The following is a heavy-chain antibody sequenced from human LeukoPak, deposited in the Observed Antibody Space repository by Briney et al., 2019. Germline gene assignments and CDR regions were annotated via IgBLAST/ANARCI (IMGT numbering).Heavy chain of an antibody. J-gene: IGHJ4*02. V-gene: IGHV4-38-2*02. CDR2: IYHSGST. Sequence: PSETLSLTCTVSGYSISSGYYWGWIRQPPGKGLEWIGSIYHSGSTYYNPSLKSRVTISVDTSKNQFSLKPSSVTAADTAVYYCARAPDFDYWGQGTLVTVSS. CDR3: ARAPDFDY. CDR1: GYSISSGYY.